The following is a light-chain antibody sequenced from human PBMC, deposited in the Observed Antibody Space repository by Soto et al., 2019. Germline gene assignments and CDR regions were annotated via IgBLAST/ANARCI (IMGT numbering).Light chain of an antibody. CDR2: GAS. CDR1: QSVSNY. CDR3: QQDYNLPFT. J-gene: IGKJ5*01. Sequence: EIVLTQSPATLSLSPGERATLSCRASQSVSNYLAWYQQKAGQAPRLLISGASTRATGIPARFSGSGSGTDFTLTISSLQAEDFAVYYCQQDYNLPFTFGQGTLLEI. V-gene: IGKV3D-7*01.